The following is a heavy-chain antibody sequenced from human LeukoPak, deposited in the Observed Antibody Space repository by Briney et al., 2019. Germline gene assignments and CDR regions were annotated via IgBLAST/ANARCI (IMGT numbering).Heavy chain of an antibody. Sequence: GGSLRLSCAASGFTFSSYAMHWVRQAPGKGLEWVAVISYDGSNKYYADSVKGRFTISRDNSKNTLYLQMNSLRAEDTAVYYCARDGDIVVVPAVGNFDYWGQGTLVTVSS. CDR1: GFTFSSYA. V-gene: IGHV3-30*04. D-gene: IGHD2-2*01. CDR3: ARDGDIVVVPAVGNFDY. J-gene: IGHJ4*02. CDR2: ISYDGSNK.